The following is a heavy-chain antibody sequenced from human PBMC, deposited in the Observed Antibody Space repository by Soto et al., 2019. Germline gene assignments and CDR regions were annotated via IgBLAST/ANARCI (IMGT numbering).Heavy chain of an antibody. CDR1: GYTFTNYA. CDR3: ARARAGTNPLGC. V-gene: IGHV1-18*01. J-gene: IGHJ4*02. CDR2: ISAYNGHT. D-gene: IGHD2-8*01. Sequence: QVQLVQSGPEVKKPGASVKVSCKASGYTFTNYAFNWVRQAPGQGLEWMGRISAYNGHTKYSQIFHARVIMTTDTSTSTAYMELRSLTVDDTAVYYCARARAGTNPLGCWGQGTVVTVPS.